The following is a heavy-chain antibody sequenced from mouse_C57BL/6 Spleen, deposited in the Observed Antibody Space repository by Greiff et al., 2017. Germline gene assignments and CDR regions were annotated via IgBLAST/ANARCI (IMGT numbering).Heavy chain of an antibody. CDR3: ARRGYYYGSSYAWFAY. D-gene: IGHD1-1*01. CDR2: IDPSDSYT. V-gene: IGHV1-50*01. J-gene: IGHJ3*01. CDR1: GCTFTSYW. Sequence: QVQLQQPGAELVKPGASVKLSCKASGCTFTSYWMQWVKQRPGQGLEWIGEIDPSDSYTNYNQKFKGKATLTVDTSSSTAYMQLSSLTSEDSAVYYCARRGYYYGSSYAWFAYWGQGTLVTVSA.